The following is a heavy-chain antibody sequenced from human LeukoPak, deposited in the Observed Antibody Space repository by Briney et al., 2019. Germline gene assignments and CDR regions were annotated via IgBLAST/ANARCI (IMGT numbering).Heavy chain of an antibody. CDR3: ARGGYCTNGVCYTHWFDP. CDR1: GYTFTSYG. CDR2: ISAYNGNT. V-gene: IGHV1-18*01. Sequence: GASVKVSCKASGYTFTSYGISWVRQAPGQGLEWMGWISAYNGNTNYAQKLQGRVTTTTDTSTSTAYMELRSLRSDDTAVYYCARGGYCTNGVCYTHWFDPWGQGTLVTVSS. J-gene: IGHJ5*02. D-gene: IGHD2-8*01.